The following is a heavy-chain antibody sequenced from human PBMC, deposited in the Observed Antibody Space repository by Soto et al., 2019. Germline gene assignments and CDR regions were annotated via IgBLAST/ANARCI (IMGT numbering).Heavy chain of an antibody. D-gene: IGHD2-2*01. Sequence: ASVKVSCKASGYTCTIYDINWVLQATGQGLEWMGWMNPNSGNTGYAQKFQGRVTMTRNTSMSTAYMELSSLRSEDTAVYYCAMGGRVVTQHWGQGTLVTVSS. CDR1: GYTCTIYD. CDR3: AMGGRVVTQH. J-gene: IGHJ1*01. V-gene: IGHV1-8*01. CDR2: MNPNSGNT.